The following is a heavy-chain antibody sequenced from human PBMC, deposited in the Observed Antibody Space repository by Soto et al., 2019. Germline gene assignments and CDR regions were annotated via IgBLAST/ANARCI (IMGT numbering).Heavy chain of an antibody. CDR3: ATPRVDSSGNSGYFQH. CDR2: INPSGGST. CDR1: GYTFTSYY. J-gene: IGHJ1*01. D-gene: IGHD3-22*01. Sequence: GASVKVSCKASGYTFTSYYMHWVRQAPGQGLEWMGIINPSGGSTSYAQKFQGRVTMTRDTSTSTVYMELSSLRSEDTAVYYCATPRVDSSGNSGYFQHWGQGTLVTVSS. V-gene: IGHV1-46*01.